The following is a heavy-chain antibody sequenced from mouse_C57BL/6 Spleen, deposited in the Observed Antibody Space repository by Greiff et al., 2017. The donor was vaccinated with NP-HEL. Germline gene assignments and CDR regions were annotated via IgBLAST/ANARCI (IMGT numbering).Heavy chain of an antibody. CDR2: INYDGSST. Sequence: EVQRVESEGGLVQPGRSMKLSCTASGFTFSDYYMAWVRQVPEKGLEWVANINYDGSSTYYLDSLKSRFIISRDNAKNILYLQMSSLKSEDTATYYCARDSPATGAMDYWGQGTSVTVSS. CDR3: ARDSPATGAMDY. J-gene: IGHJ4*01. V-gene: IGHV5-16*01. CDR1: GFTFSDYY. D-gene: IGHD1-1*01.